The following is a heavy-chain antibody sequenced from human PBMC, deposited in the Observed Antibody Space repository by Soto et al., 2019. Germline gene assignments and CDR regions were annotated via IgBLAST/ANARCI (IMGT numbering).Heavy chain of an antibody. CDR1: GFSLSTNGMG. J-gene: IGHJ4*02. V-gene: IGHV2-5*02. Sequence: QITVKESGLTLVKPTETLTLTCTFSGFSLSTNGMGVGWIRQSPGKALEWLAFIYWDDDKRYSPSLRSRLTIIKDTSKNQVDLTMTTMDAVDTGTYYCARHTRGVYDLDRLWEKFDYWGQGTLVTVSS. CDR3: ARHTRGVYDLDRLWEKFDY. D-gene: IGHD5-12*01. CDR2: IYWDDDK.